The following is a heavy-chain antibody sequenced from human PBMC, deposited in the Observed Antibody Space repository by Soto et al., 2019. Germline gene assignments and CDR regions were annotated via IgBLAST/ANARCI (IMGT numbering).Heavy chain of an antibody. V-gene: IGHV3-23*01. CDR1: GFIINRDA. Sequence: SLRLSCAASGFIINRDALSWVRQAPGKGLEWVAAINDRGDTTHYADSVKGRFTISRDTSKNTLYLQMNTLRAEDTAVYYCAKDKPGTTSFDYWGRGTLVTVSS. CDR3: AKDKPGTTSFDY. CDR2: INDRGDTT. D-gene: IGHD1-1*01. J-gene: IGHJ4*02.